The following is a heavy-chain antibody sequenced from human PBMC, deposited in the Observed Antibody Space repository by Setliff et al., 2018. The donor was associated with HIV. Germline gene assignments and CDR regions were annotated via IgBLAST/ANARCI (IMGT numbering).Heavy chain of an antibody. Sequence: GSLRLSCAASGFPFTNYWMNWVRQAPGKGLEWVANIKTDGSEKYYVDSVRGRFTISRDNAKNSLSLQVNSLRAEDTAVYYCAGSRGYFVKAEWGQGALVTVSS. CDR2: IKTDGSEK. D-gene: IGHD3-22*01. V-gene: IGHV3-7*01. J-gene: IGHJ4*02. CDR3: AGSRGYFVKAE. CDR1: GFPFTNYW.